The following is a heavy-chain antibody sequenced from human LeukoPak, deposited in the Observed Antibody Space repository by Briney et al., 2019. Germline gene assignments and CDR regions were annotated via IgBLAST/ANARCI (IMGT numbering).Heavy chain of an antibody. Sequence: SETLSLTCTVSGGSISRYYWSWIRQPPGKGLEWIGYIYYTVTTTYNPSLKSRVTISVDTSKNQFSLRLSSVTAADTAVYYCARHYYGDYPNLYYFDYWGQGTLVTVSS. V-gene: IGHV4-59*08. CDR2: IYYTVTT. D-gene: IGHD4-17*01. J-gene: IGHJ4*02. CDR3: ARHYYGDYPNLYYFDY. CDR1: GGSISRYY.